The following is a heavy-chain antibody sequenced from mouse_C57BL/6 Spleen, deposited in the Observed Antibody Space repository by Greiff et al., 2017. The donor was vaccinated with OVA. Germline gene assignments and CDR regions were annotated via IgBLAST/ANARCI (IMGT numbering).Heavy chain of an antibody. CDR3: AAYYSNYDWFAY. CDR2: IDPSDSYT. CDR1: GYTFTSYW. V-gene: IGHV1-69*01. Sequence: VQLQQPGAELVMPGASVKLSCKASGYTFTSYWMHWVKQRPGQGLEWIGEIDPSDSYTNYNQKFKGKSTLTVDKSSSTAYMQLSSLTSEDSAVYYYAAYYSNYDWFAYWGQGTLVTVSA. D-gene: IGHD2-5*01. J-gene: IGHJ3*01.